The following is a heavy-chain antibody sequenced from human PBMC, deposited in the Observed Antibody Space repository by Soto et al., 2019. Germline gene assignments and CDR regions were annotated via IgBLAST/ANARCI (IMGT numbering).Heavy chain of an antibody. D-gene: IGHD3-10*01. J-gene: IGHJ4*02. CDR1: GFTFSSYG. CDR3: ARAMVRGVTTPGTDY. V-gene: IGHV3-33*01. CDR2: IWYDGSNK. Sequence: LRLSCAASGFTFSSYGMHWVRQAPGKGLEWVAVIWYDGSNKYYADSVKGRFTISRDNSKNTLYLQMNSLRAEDTAVYYCARAMVRGVTTPGTDYCGQGTLVTVSS.